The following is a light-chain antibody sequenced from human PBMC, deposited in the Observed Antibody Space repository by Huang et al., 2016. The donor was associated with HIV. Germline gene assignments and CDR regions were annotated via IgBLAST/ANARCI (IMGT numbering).Light chain of an antibody. V-gene: IGKV1-17*03. J-gene: IGKJ5*01. CDR2: AAS. CDR1: QDINNY. Sequence: DIQMTQSPSAMSASVGDRVNITCRGNQDINNYLLWFQQKPGKVPKRLIYAASNLPSGVPARFSGSGSGTEFTLTISNWQPEDFATYYCLQHLSYPPAFGQGTRLEIK. CDR3: LQHLSYPPA.